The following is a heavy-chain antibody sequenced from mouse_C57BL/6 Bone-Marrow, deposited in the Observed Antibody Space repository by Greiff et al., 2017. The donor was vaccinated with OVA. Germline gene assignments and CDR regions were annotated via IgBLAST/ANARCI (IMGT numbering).Heavy chain of an antibody. V-gene: IGHV1-50*01. CDR2: IDPSDSYT. CDR3: ARLRYSNYYFDY. J-gene: IGHJ2*01. D-gene: IGHD2-5*01. Sequence: QVQLQQSGAELVKPGASVKLSCKASGYTFTSYWMQWVKQRPGQGLEWIGEIDPSDSYTNYNQKFKGKATLTVDTSSSTAYMQLSSLTSEDSAVYYCARLRYSNYYFDYWGQGTTLTVSS. CDR1: GYTFTSYW.